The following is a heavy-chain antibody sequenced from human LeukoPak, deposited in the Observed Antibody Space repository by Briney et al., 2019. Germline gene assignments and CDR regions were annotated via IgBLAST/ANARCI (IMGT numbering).Heavy chain of an antibody. CDR3: AIVHPDYYDSSGYRPDFDY. J-gene: IGHJ4*02. V-gene: IGHV1-2*02. D-gene: IGHD3-22*01. CDR2: INPNSGGT. CDR1: GYTFTGYY. Sequence: ASVKVSCKASGYTFTGYYMHWVRQAPGQGLEWMGWINPNSGGTNYAQKFQGRVTMTRDTSISTAYMELSRLRSDDTAVYYCAIVHPDYYDSSGYRPDFDYWGQGTLVTVSS.